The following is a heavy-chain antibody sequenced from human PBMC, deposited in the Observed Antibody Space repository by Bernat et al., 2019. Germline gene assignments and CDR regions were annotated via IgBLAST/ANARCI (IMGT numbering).Heavy chain of an antibody. V-gene: IGHV4-39*01. CDR3: ARRIAAADHYFDY. J-gene: IGHJ4*02. CDR1: GGSISSSSYY. Sequence: QLQLHESGPGLVKPSETLSLTCTVSGGSISSSSYYWGWIRQPPGKGLEWIGSIYYSGSTYYNPSLKSRVTISVDTSKNQFSLKLSSVTAADTAVYYCARRIAAADHYFDYWGQGTLVTVSS. D-gene: IGHD6-13*01. CDR2: IYYSGST.